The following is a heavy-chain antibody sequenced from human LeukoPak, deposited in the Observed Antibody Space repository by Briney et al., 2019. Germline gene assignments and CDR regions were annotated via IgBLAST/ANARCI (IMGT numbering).Heavy chain of an antibody. Sequence: PGGSLRLSCAASGFTFSSHDMHWVRQTTGKGLEWVSGIGTAGDPYYLDSLTGQFTISRENAKNSLYLHMNSLRAGDTAVYYCARSRTLWGAFDIWGQGTMVTVSS. J-gene: IGHJ3*02. CDR3: ARSRTLWGAFDI. D-gene: IGHD2-21*01. CDR2: IGTAGDP. V-gene: IGHV3-13*05. CDR1: GFTFSSHD.